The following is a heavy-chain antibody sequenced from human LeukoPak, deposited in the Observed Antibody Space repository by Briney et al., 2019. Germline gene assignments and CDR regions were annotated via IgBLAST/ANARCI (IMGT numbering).Heavy chain of an antibody. V-gene: IGHV1-69*13. D-gene: IGHD3-16*01. Sequence: ASVKVSCKASGGTFSSYVINWVRQAPGQGLEWMGGIITIFGTAKYAQKFQGRVTITADESTSTAHMELSSLRSEDTAMYYCATAMGLRRSDAFDIWGQGTMVTVSS. J-gene: IGHJ3*02. CDR3: ATAMGLRRSDAFDI. CDR1: GGTFSSYV. CDR2: IITIFGTA.